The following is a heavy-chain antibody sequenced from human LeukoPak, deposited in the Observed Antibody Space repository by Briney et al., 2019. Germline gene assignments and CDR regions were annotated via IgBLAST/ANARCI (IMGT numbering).Heavy chain of an antibody. CDR3: SRNHHGLAYWYFDL. D-gene: IGHD6-19*01. Sequence: SETLSLTCTVSGRSINSYYVNWLRQPPGKGLEWIGYIYDSGSTNYNPSLKSRVTMSLDTSKDQFSLNLSSVTAADPAVCYCSRNHHGLAYWYFDLWGRGTLVSASS. CDR2: IYDSGST. CDR1: GRSINSYY. J-gene: IGHJ2*01. V-gene: IGHV4-59*01.